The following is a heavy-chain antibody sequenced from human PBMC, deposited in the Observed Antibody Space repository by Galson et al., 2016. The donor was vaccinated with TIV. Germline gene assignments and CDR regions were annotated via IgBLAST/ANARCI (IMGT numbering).Heavy chain of an antibody. Sequence: SLRLSCAASGFSFVTYALHWVRQAPGKGLEWVSAVHAGGGGAAYSDSVKGRFTISRDNSRNTMFLQMSSLTVEDTAVYFCARDPNGDLIGAVDFWGRGIMVSVSS. J-gene: IGHJ3*01. D-gene: IGHD4-17*01. V-gene: IGHV3-23*01. CDR3: ARDPNGDLIGAVDF. CDR1: GFSFVTYA. CDR2: VHAGGGGA.